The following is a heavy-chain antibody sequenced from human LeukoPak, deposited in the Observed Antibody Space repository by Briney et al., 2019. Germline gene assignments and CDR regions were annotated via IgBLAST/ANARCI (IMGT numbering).Heavy chain of an antibody. CDR3: ASLYFYGSGSFPNY. D-gene: IGHD3-10*01. Sequence: PSETQSLTCAVSGGSISTRYYYWGWISQPPGKGLEWIGTIHDSGSTYYSPSLKSQVTISVDTSNNQFSLKLSSVTAGDTAVYYCASLYFYGSGSFPNYWGQGILVTVST. CDR2: IHDSGST. J-gene: IGHJ4*02. V-gene: IGHV4-39*01. CDR1: GGSISTRYYY.